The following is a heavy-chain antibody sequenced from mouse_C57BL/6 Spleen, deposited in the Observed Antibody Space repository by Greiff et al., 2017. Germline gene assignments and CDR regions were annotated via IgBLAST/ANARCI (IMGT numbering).Heavy chain of an antibody. D-gene: IGHD1-1*01. J-gene: IGHJ2*01. CDR3: AREFITTGVGY. CDR2: IYPSGGNT. V-gene: IGHV1-81*01. CDR1: GYTFTSYG. Sequence: QVQLQQSGAELARPGASVKLSCTASGYTFTSYGIRWVKQRPGQGLEWIGEIYPSGGNTYYNEKFKGKATLTADKSSSTAYMELSSLTSEDSAVYFCAREFITTGVGYWGQGTTLTVSS.